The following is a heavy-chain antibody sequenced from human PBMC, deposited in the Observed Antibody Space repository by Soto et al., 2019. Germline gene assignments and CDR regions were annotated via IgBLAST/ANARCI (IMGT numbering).Heavy chain of an antibody. V-gene: IGHV4-30-4*01. J-gene: IGHJ5*02. CDR1: GASIISLDYY. CDR2: IYHTGAT. Sequence: QVQLQESGPGLVRPSQTLSLTCTVSGASIISLDYYWTWIRQPQGKGLEWIGHIYHTGATYYNPSLESRVVMSLYTSNNQCSRKLSSVTAADTAVFYCARGAVVSLVRGVMGGNWFDPCGQGTLVTVSS. D-gene: IGHD3-10*01. CDR3: ARGAVVSLVRGVMGGNWFDP.